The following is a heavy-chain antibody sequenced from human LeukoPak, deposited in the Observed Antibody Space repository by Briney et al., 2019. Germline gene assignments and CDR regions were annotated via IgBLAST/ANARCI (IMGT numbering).Heavy chain of an antibody. CDR3: AKDVAARRDYYYYYYMDV. Sequence: GGSLRLSCAASGFTFSSYSMNWVRQAPGKGLEWVSSISSSSSYIYYADSVKGRFTISRDNAKNSLYLQMNSLRAEDTAVYYCAKDVAARRDYYYYYYMDVWGKGTTVTVSS. CDR2: ISSSSSYI. J-gene: IGHJ6*03. V-gene: IGHV3-21*01. D-gene: IGHD6-6*01. CDR1: GFTFSSYS.